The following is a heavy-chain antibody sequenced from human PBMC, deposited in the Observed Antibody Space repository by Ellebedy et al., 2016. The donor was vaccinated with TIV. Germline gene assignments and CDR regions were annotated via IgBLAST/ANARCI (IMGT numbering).Heavy chain of an antibody. Sequence: GGSLRLSCAASGFNFRSYWMTWVRQAPGKGLEWVAKIRQEGDEIYYVESVKGRFTISRDNAKNSLFLQMISLRVEDTAVYYCARRASYGDYAVQVNPWFDPWGQGTLVTVSS. D-gene: IGHD4-17*01. V-gene: IGHV3-7*01. CDR1: GFNFRSYW. CDR2: IRQEGDEI. CDR3: ARRASYGDYAVQVNPWFDP. J-gene: IGHJ5*02.